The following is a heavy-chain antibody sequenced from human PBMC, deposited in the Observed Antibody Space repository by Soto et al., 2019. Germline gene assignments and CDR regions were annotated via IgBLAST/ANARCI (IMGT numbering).Heavy chain of an antibody. CDR3: DRTSRGYSYGYPYPDFDY. J-gene: IGHJ4*02. D-gene: IGHD5-18*01. V-gene: IGHV4-30-4*01. Sequence: QVQLQESGPGLVKPSQTLSLTCTVSGGSISSGDYYWSWIRQPPGKGLEWIGYIYYSGSTYYNPSLKSRVTISVDTHKNQFSLKLSSVTAADTAVYYCDRTSRGYSYGYPYPDFDYWGQGTLVTVSS. CDR2: IYYSGST. CDR1: GGSISSGDYY.